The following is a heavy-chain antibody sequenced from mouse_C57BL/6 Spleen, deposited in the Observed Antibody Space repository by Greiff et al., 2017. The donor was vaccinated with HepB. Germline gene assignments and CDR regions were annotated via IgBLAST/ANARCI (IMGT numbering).Heavy chain of an antibody. V-gene: IGHV7-3*01. J-gene: IGHJ4*01. CDR3: ARSSRQLKSMDY. Sequence: EVQLVESGGGLVQPGGSLSLSCAASGFTFTDYYMSWVRQPPGKALEWLGFIRNKANGYTTEYSASVKGRFTISRDNSQSILYLQMNALRAEDSATYYCARSSRQLKSMDYWGQGTSVTVSS. D-gene: IGHD3-2*02. CDR2: IRNKANGYTT. CDR1: GFTFTDYY.